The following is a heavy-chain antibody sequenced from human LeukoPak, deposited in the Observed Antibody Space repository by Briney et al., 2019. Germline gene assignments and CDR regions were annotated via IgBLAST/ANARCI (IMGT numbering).Heavy chain of an antibody. CDR1: GGSITSYY. J-gene: IGHJ4*02. Sequence: SETLSLTCTVSGGSITSYYWSWIRQPPGKGLEWIGYIYYSGNTKYNPSLKSRVTISVHTSKNQFSLKLSSVTAADTAVYYCARHLSVTPYFDYWGQGSLVTVSS. V-gene: IGHV4-59*01. D-gene: IGHD4-17*01. CDR2: IYYSGNT. CDR3: ARHLSVTPYFDY.